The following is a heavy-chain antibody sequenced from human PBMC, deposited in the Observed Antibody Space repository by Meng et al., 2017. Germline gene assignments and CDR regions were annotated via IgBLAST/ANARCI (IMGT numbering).Heavy chain of an antibody. J-gene: IGHJ4*02. Sequence: QITLKKYGPTLVKPTQPLTLTCTFSVFSLSTSGVGVGWIRQPPGKALEWLALIYWDDDKRYSPSLKSRLTITKDTSKNQVVLTMTNMDPVDTATYYCARPRNDLSHFDYWGQGTLVTVSS. CDR1: VFSLSTSGVG. CDR2: IYWDDDK. D-gene: IGHD3-3*01. CDR3: ARPRNDLSHFDY. V-gene: IGHV2-5*02.